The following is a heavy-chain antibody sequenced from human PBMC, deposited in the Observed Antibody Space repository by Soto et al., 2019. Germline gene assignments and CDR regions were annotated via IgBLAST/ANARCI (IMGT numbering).Heavy chain of an antibody. CDR1: GYTFSNDA. Sequence: QVQLVQSGAEVKKPGASVKVSCKASGYTFSNDAITWVRQAPGQGLEWMGWVSAYNGNTNYAQKFKGRVTLTTHTSTSKDYMEIRSLRYDDTAVYFCARASRYYWNYLMYWGQGALVTVSS. CDR3: ARASRYYWNYLMY. D-gene: IGHD1-7*01. J-gene: IGHJ4*02. V-gene: IGHV1-18*01. CDR2: VSAYNGNT.